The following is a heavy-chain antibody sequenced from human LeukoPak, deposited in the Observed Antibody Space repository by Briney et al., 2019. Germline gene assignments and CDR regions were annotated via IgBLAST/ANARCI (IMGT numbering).Heavy chain of an antibody. CDR1: GYTFTGYY. Sequence: ASVKVSCKASGYTFTGYYMHWVRQAPGQGLEWMGWINPNSGGTNYAQKFQGRVTMTRDTSISTAYMELSRLRSDDTAVYYCARALSRYRYYAPGYWGQGTLVTVSS. V-gene: IGHV1-2*02. D-gene: IGHD3-16*02. CDR3: ARALSRYRYYAPGY. CDR2: INPNSGGT. J-gene: IGHJ4*02.